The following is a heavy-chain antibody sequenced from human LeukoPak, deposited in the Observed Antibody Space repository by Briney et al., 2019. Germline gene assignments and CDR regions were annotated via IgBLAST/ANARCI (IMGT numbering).Heavy chain of an antibody. CDR2: ISPSGGST. J-gene: IGHJ4*02. V-gene: IGHV1-46*01. CDR1: GYTFTSYY. CDR3: ARAWWEAAGFDY. D-gene: IGHD6-13*01. Sequence: GASVKVSCKASGYTFTSYYMHWVRQAPGQGLEWMGIISPSGGSTSYAQKFQGRVTMTRDMSTSTVYMELSSLRSEDTAVYYCARAWWEAAGFDYWGQGTLVTVSS.